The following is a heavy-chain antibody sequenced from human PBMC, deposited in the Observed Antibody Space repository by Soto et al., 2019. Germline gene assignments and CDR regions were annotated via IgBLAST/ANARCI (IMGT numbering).Heavy chain of an antibody. D-gene: IGHD5-12*01. CDR1: GDSISSGGW. Sequence: QVQLQESGPGVVKPSGTLSLTCAVSGDSISSGGWWSWVRQPPGKGLDGSGEIYHSGSTNYNPSLKSRVTILVDMSKNHFSLNLYSVNVADTAIYYCATDGRNGYNLFYWGQGTRVTVSS. CDR3: ATDGRNGYNLFY. CDR2: IYHSGST. V-gene: IGHV4-4*02. J-gene: IGHJ4*02.